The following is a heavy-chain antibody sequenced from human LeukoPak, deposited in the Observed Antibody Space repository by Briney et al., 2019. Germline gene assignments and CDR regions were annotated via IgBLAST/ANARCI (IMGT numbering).Heavy chain of an antibody. J-gene: IGHJ4*02. Sequence: GGSLRLSCVASGFTFSNYGMHWVRQAPGKGLERVAVIWYDGSIQYYADSVQGRFTISRDSSENTLYLQMNSLRAEDTAVYYCGRDNGYSNGHGFDSRGQGTLVTVSS. D-gene: IGHD4-11*01. CDR1: GFTFSNYG. CDR3: GRDNGYSNGHGFDS. V-gene: IGHV3-33*08. CDR2: IWYDGSIQ.